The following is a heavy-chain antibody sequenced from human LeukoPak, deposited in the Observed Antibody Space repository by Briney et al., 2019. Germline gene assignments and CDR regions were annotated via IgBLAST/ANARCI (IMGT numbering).Heavy chain of an antibody. CDR1: GFTFSSYA. J-gene: IGHJ4*02. V-gene: IGHV3-30-3*01. CDR3: ARDGTLDFWSGYYSFFDY. Sequence: GGSLRHSCAASGFTFSSYAMHWVRLAPGKGLEWVAVISYDGSNKYYADSVKGRFTISRDNSKNTLYLQMNSLRAEDTAVYYCARDGTLDFWSGYYSFFDYWGQGTLVTVSS. D-gene: IGHD3-3*01. CDR2: ISYDGSNK.